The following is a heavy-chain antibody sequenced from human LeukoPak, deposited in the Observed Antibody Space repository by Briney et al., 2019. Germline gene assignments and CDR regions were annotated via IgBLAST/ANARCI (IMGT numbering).Heavy chain of an antibody. CDR1: GFTFSNYA. V-gene: IGHV3-23*01. J-gene: IGHJ5*02. Sequence: GGSLRLSCAASGFTFSNYAMSWVRQAPGKGLEWVSGISGSGGSTYYADSVKGRFTISRANSKNTLYLQMNSLRAEDTAVYYCAKQEVTTTDNWFDPWGQGTLVTVSS. CDR3: AKQEVTTTDNWFDP. CDR2: ISGSGGST. D-gene: IGHD4-17*01.